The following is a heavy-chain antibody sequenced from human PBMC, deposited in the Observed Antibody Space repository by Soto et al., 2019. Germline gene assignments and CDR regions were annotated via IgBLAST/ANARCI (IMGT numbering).Heavy chain of an antibody. J-gene: IGHJ4*02. V-gene: IGHV3-23*01. D-gene: IGHD3-10*01. CDR1: GFTFSSYA. CDR2: INGGGGKT. CDR3: ASGFSSGTYNPH. Sequence: PGGSLRLSCAASGFTFSSYAMNWVRQAPGKGLEWVSAINGGGGKTYYADSVKGRFTISRDNSKNTLYLQMNSLRAEDTALYYCASGFSSGTYNPHWGQGILVTVS.